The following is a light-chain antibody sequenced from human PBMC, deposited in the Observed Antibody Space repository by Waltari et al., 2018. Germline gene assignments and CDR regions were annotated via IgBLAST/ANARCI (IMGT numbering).Light chain of an antibody. CDR1: SSDVGGYNY. Sequence: QSALTQPPSASGSPGQSVTISCTGTSSDVGGYNYVSWYQQHPGKAPKLMIYEVSERPSWVPDRFSGSKSGNTASLTVSGLQAEDEAAYYCTSHAGSNNHVIFGGGTKLTVL. CDR3: TSHAGSNNHVI. CDR2: EVS. J-gene: IGLJ2*01. V-gene: IGLV2-8*01.